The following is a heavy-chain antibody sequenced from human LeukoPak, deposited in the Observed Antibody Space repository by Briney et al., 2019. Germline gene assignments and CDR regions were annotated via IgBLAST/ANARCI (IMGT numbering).Heavy chain of an antibody. CDR3: ARDYGDYPYYYYGMDV. Sequence: SETLSLTCTVSGGSVSSGSYYWSWIRQPPGKGLEWIGYIYYSGSTNYNPSLKSRVTISVDTSKNQFSLKLSSVTAADTAVYYCARDYGDYPYYYYGMDVWGQGTTVTVSS. V-gene: IGHV4-61*01. CDR2: IYYSGST. J-gene: IGHJ6*02. D-gene: IGHD4-17*01. CDR1: GGSVSSGSYY.